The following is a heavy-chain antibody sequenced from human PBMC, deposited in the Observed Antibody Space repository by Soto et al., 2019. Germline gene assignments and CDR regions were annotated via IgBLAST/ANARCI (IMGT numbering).Heavy chain of an antibody. D-gene: IGHD5-18*01. V-gene: IGHV3-30*18. CDR1: GFTFSSCG. Sequence: QVQLVESGGGVVQPGRSLRLSCAASGFTFSSCGMHWVRQAPGRGLEWVAVVTYGTYEEKEKHYADSVKSRFTISRDNSKNTVYLQMDSRRFDDAAVYYCVKYQSYSYWRTADYWGQGTLITVSS. CDR3: VKYQSYSYWRTADY. CDR2: VTYGTYEEKEK. J-gene: IGHJ4*02.